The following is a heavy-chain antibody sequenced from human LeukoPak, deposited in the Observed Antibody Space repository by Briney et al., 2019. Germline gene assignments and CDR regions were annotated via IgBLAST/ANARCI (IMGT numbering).Heavy chain of an antibody. Sequence: SETLSLTCTVSGGSISSGDYYWSWIRQPPGKGLEWIGYIYYSGSTNYNPSLKSRVTISVDTSKNQFSLKLSSVTAADTAVYYCARDSGWYFDLWGRGTLVTVSS. CDR2: IYYSGST. CDR3: ARDSGWYFDL. CDR1: GGSISSGDYY. J-gene: IGHJ2*01. V-gene: IGHV4-61*08. D-gene: IGHD6-25*01.